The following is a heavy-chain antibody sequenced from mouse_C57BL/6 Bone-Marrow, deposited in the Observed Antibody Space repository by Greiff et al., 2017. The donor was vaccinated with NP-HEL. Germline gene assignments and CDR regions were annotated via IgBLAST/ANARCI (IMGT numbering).Heavy chain of an antibody. CDR1: GFTFSSYA. V-gene: IGHV5-4*03. CDR2: ISDGGSYT. Sequence: EVKLVESGGGLVKPGGSLKLSCAASGFTFSSYAMSWVRQTPEKRLEWVATISDGGSYTYYPDNVKGRFTISRDNAKNNLYLQMSHLKSEDTAMYYCARGYYYGSSLYFDDWGQGTTLTVSS. CDR3: ARGYYYGSSLYFDD. J-gene: IGHJ2*01. D-gene: IGHD1-1*01.